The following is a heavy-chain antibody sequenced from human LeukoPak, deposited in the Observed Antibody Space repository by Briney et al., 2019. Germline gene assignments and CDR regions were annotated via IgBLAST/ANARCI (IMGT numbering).Heavy chain of an antibody. CDR2: IYYSGST. CDR1: GGSITSSSYY. CDR3: ARGRYCSGGSCYSD. D-gene: IGHD2-15*01. J-gene: IGHJ4*02. V-gene: IGHV4-39*07. Sequence: PSETLSLTCTVSGGSITSSSYYWGWIRQPPGKGLEWIGSIYYSGSTYYNPSLKSRVTISVDTSKNQFSLKLSSVTAADTAVYYCARGRYCSGGSCYSDWGQGTLVTVSS.